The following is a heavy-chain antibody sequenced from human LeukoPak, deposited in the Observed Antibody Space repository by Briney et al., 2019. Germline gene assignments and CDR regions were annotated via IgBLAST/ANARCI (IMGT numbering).Heavy chain of an antibody. CDR3: ARDGVYSYYYFDY. D-gene: IGHD5-18*01. CDR1: GYTFTAYY. CDR2: INPNSGGT. V-gene: IGHV1-2*02. J-gene: IGHJ4*02. Sequence: ASVKVSCKASGYTFTAYYLHWVRQAPGQGLEWLGWINPNSGGTNYAQKFQGRVTITRDTSASTAYMELSSLRSEDTAVYYCARDGVYSYYYFDYWGQGTLVTVSS.